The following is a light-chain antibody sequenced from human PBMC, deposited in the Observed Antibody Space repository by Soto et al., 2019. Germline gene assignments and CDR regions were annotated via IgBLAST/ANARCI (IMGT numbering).Light chain of an antibody. CDR2: GVS. CDR3: QQLNVYPLT. CDR1: RGISNY. V-gene: IGKV1-9*01. J-gene: IGKJ4*01. Sequence: IQVTQSPSSLSASVGDRVTVTCRASRGISNYLAWYQQKPGKAPHLLIYGVSILQGGVPSSLSGSGSGTDYTLTISSLQPEDAATYYCQQLNVYPLTFCGGTRVEIK.